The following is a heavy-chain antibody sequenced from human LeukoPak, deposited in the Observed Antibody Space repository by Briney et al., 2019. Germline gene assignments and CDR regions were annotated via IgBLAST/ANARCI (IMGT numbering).Heavy chain of an antibody. CDR2: ISSDGSYK. D-gene: IGHD2-15*01. J-gene: IGHJ6*03. CDR3: TKTMVVAATSNYYYYMDV. Sequence: GGSLRLSCAASGFTFSSHALHWVRQAPGKGLEWVAVISSDGSYKYYADSVKGRFTISRDNSKNTLYLQMNSLRAEDTAVYYCTKTMVVAATSNYYYYMDVWGKGTTVTISS. CDR1: GFTFSSHA. V-gene: IGHV3-30*04.